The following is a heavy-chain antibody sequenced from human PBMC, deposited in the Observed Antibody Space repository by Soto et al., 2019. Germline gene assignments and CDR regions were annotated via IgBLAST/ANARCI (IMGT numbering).Heavy chain of an antibody. CDR1: GFTFSSYG. CDR3: AKDKATGTIYYYYAMDV. CDR2: ISYDGSNK. V-gene: IGHV3-30*18. D-gene: IGHD1-1*01. Sequence: GGSLRLSCAASGFTFSSYGMHWVRQAPGKGLEWVAVISYDGSNKYYADSVKGQFTISRDNSKNTLYLQMNSLRAEDTAVYYCAKDKATGTIYYYYAMDVWGQGTTVTVSS. J-gene: IGHJ6*02.